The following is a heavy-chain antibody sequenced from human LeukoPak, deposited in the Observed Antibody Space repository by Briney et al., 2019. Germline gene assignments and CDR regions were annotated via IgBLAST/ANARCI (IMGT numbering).Heavy chain of an antibody. D-gene: IGHD2-2*02. CDR1: GFTFSIYP. CDR3: ARDLGRREVPAAIGHLFDY. J-gene: IGHJ4*02. CDR2: ISCYRNNK. Sequence: GGSLRLSCAASGFTFSIYPMHWVRQAPGKGLECVTFISCYRNNKYYADPVKGRFPISRDNSKNTLYLQINTQRAQNTPASHCARDLGRREVPAAIGHLFDYWGGGTLVSVSS. V-gene: IGHV3-30-3*01.